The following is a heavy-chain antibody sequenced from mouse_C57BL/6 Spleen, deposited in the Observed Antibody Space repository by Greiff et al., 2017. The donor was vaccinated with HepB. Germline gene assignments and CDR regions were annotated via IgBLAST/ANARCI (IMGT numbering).Heavy chain of an antibody. CDR3: TTFDGYDP. D-gene: IGHD2-2*01. Sequence: EVQLQQSGAELVRPGASVKLSCTASGFNIKDDYMHWVKQRPEQGLEWIGWIDPENGDTKYASKFQGKATITADTSTNTAYLQLSSLTSEDTAVYYSTTFDGYDPWGQGTTLTVSA. J-gene: IGHJ2*01. CDR1: GFNIKDDY. CDR2: IDPENGDT. V-gene: IGHV14-4*01.